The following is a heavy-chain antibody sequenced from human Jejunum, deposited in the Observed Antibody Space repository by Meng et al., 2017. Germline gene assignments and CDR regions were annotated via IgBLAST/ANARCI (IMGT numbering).Heavy chain of an antibody. CDR1: GGSISSGDYF. V-gene: IGHV4-31*03. D-gene: IGHD3-10*01. J-gene: IGHJ5*02. CDR3: ARDSDYHSGSYYTREFDP. Sequence: SETLSLTCTVSGGSISSGDYFWNWIRQHPGKGLEWIGYIYYSGATYYNPSLKSRLTMSVDTSKNQFSLKLSSVTAADTAVYYCARDSDYHSGSYYTREFDPWGQGTLVTVSS. CDR2: IYYSGAT.